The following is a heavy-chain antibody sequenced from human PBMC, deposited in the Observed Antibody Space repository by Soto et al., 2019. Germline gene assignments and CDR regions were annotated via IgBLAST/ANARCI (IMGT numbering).Heavy chain of an antibody. D-gene: IGHD6-19*01. Sequence: PGGSLRLSCAASGFTFSSYVMHWVRQAPGKGLEWVAVVSNDGSNKDYADSVKGRFTISRDNSKNTRYLQMNSLRAEDTAVYYCAKVLLTYTSGWYHPHFDYWGQGTLVTVSS. CDR3: AKVLLTYTSGWYHPHFDY. CDR2: VSNDGSNK. J-gene: IGHJ4*02. V-gene: IGHV3-30*18. CDR1: GFTFSSYV.